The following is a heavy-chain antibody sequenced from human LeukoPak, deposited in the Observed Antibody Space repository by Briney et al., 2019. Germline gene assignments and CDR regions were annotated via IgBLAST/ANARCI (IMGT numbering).Heavy chain of an antibody. D-gene: IGHD2-2*01. CDR2: INPSGGST. CDR1: GYTFTSYY. J-gene: IGHJ6*02. CDR3: ARSGDIVVVPAAIQRYYYYGMDV. V-gene: IGHV1-46*01. Sequence: ASVKVSCKASGYTFTSYYMHWVRQAPGQGLEWMGIINPSGGSTSYAQKFQGRVTMTRDTSTSTVYMELSSLRSEDTVVYYCARSGDIVVVPAAIQRYYYYGMDVWGQGTTVTVSS.